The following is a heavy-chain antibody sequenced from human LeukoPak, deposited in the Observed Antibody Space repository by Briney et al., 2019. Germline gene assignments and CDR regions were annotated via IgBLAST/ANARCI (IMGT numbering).Heavy chain of an antibody. CDR3: ARHLTGVCHGGSCPYYFDY. J-gene: IGHJ4*02. CDR2: VYDSGTA. D-gene: IGHD2-15*01. V-gene: IGHV4-59*08. CDR1: GFTFGEHA. Sequence: GSLRLSCAASGFTFGEHAMHWIRQPPGKGLEWIAYVYDSGTANYSPSLKSRVTISVDTSKNQLSLKVSSVTAADTAVYYCARHLTGVCHGGSCPYYFDYWGQGILVTVSS.